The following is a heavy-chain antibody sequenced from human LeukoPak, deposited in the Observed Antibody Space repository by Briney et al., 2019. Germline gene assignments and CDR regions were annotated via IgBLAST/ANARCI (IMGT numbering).Heavy chain of an antibody. J-gene: IGHJ6*02. Sequence: PSETLSLTCAVYGGSFSGYYWSWIRQPPGKGLEWIGEINHSGSTNYNPSLKSRVTISVDTSKNQFSLKLSSVTAADTAVYYCARAGLVPAAIFRNYYGMDVWGQGTTVTVSS. CDR1: GGSFSGYY. CDR3: ARAGLVPAAIFRNYYGMDV. CDR2: INHSGST. D-gene: IGHD2-2*01. V-gene: IGHV4-34*01.